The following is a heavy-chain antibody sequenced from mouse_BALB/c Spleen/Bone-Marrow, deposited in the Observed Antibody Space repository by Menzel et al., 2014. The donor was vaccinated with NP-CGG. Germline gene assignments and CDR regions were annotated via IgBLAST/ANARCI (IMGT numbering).Heavy chain of an antibody. CDR1: GFNIKDTY. D-gene: IGHD4-1*01. J-gene: IGHJ3*01. V-gene: IGHV14-3*02. CDR3: ARWELGRALFAY. CDR2: IDPANGNT. Sequence: EVQVVESGAELVKPGASVKLSCTASGFNIKDTYMHWVKQRPEQGLEWIGRIDPANGNTKYDPKFQGKATITADTSSNTAYLQLSSLTSEDTAVYYCARWELGRALFAYWAQGTLVPVSA.